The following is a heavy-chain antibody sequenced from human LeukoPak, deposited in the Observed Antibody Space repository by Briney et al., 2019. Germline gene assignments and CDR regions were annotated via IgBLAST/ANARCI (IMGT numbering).Heavy chain of an antibody. CDR1: GFTFSSYG. V-gene: IGHV3-23*01. Sequence: GGSLRLSCAASGFTFSSYGMSWVRQAPGKGLEWVSAISGSGGSTYYADSVKGRFTISRDNSKNTLYLRMNSLRAEDTAVYYCAKDTTYCGGDCYSGYWGQGTLVTVSS. CDR3: AKDTTYCGGDCYSGY. CDR2: ISGSGGST. D-gene: IGHD2-21*02. J-gene: IGHJ4*02.